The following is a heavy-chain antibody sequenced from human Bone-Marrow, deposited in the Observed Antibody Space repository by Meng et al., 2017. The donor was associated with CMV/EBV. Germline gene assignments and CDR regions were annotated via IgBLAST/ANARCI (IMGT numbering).Heavy chain of an antibody. CDR1: GYTLTELS. CDR2: FDPEDGET. Sequence: ASVKVSCKVSGYTLTELSRHWVRQAPGKGLEWMGGFDPEDGETIYAQKFQGRVTMTEDTSTDTAYMELSSLRSEDTAVYYCATGFGQWELRGMDVWGQGTTVTVSS. D-gene: IGHD1-26*01. V-gene: IGHV1-24*01. J-gene: IGHJ6*02. CDR3: ATGFGQWELRGMDV.